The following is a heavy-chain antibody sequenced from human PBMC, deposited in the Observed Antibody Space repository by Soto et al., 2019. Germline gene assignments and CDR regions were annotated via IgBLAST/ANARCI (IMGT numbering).Heavy chain of an antibody. V-gene: IGHV3-30-3*01. J-gene: IGHJ4*02. CDR3: ARGPGYRYGPAYFDY. CDR1: GFTFSSYA. CDR2: ISYDGSNK. D-gene: IGHD5-18*01. Sequence: PGGSLRLSCAASGFTFSSYAMHWVRQAPGKGLEWVAVISYDGSNKYYADSVKGRFTIPRDNSKNTLYLQMNSLRAEDTAVYYCARGPGYRYGPAYFDYWGQGTLVTVSS.